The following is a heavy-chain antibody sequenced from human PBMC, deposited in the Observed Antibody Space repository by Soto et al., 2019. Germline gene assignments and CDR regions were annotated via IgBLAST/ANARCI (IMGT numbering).Heavy chain of an antibody. CDR2: ISYDGSNK. D-gene: IGHD3-16*01. CDR1: GFTFSSYA. J-gene: IGHJ6*02. CDR3: ARDRGRGTYYSYGMDV. V-gene: IGHV3-30-3*01. Sequence: QVQLVESGGGVVQPGRSLRLSCAASGFTFSSYAMHWVRQAPGKGLEWVAVISYDGSNKYYADSVKGRFTISRDNSKNTLFLQMNSLRSEDTSVYYCARDRGRGTYYSYGMDVWGQGTPVTVSS.